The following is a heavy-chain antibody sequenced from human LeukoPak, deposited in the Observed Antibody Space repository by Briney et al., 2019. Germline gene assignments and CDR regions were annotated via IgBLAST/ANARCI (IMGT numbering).Heavy chain of an antibody. CDR3: ARLPDSSGFVDAFDI. CDR2: IYYSGST. D-gene: IGHD6-19*01. CDR1: GGSISSYY. Sequence: PSETLSLTCTVSGGSISSYYWSWIRQPPGKGLEWIGYIYYSGSTNYNPSLKSRGTISVDTSKNQFSLKLSSVTAADTAVYYCARLPDSSGFVDAFDIWGQGTMVTVSS. V-gene: IGHV4-59*01. J-gene: IGHJ3*02.